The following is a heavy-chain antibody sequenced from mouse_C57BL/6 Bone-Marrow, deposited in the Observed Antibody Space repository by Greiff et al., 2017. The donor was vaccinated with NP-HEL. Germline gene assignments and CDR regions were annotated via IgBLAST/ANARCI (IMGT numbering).Heavy chain of an antibody. V-gene: IGHV5-17*01. J-gene: IGHJ4*01. CDR3: ARAGNYPYYYATDY. Sequence: EVMLVESGGGLVKPGGSLKLSCAASGFTFSDYGMHWVRQAPEKGLEWVAYISSGSSTIYYADTVKGRFTISRDNAKNTLFLQMTSLRSEDTAMYYCARAGNYPYYYATDYWGQGTSVTVSS. CDR2: ISSGSSTI. CDR1: GFTFSDYG. D-gene: IGHD2-1*01.